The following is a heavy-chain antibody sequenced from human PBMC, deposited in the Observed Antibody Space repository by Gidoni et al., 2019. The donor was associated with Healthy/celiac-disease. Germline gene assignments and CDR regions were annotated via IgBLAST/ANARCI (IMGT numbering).Heavy chain of an antibody. V-gene: IGHV3-30*18. Sequence: QVQLVESGGGVVQPGRSLRLSCAASGFTFSSYGMHWVRQAPGKGLEWVAVISYDGSNKYYADSVKGRFTISRDNSKNTLYLQMNSLRAEDTAVYYCAKDRWELHAFDIWGQGTMVTVSS. J-gene: IGHJ3*02. CDR2: ISYDGSNK. CDR1: GFTFSSYG. CDR3: AKDRWELHAFDI. D-gene: IGHD1-26*01.